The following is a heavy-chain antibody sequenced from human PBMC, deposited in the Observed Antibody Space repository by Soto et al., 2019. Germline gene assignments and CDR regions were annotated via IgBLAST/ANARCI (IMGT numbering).Heavy chain of an antibody. J-gene: IGHJ4*02. Sequence: QVQLVQSGAEVKKPGASVKVSCKASGYTFTSYDISWVRQAPGQGLKWMGWISTYNGNTNYAQKLQGRVTMTTDTSTSTAYRELRSLRSDLTVVYDCARGMGQPLDYWGQGTLFTVSS. CDR2: ISTYNGNT. D-gene: IGHD6-25*01. V-gene: IGHV1-18*01. CDR1: GYTFTSYD. CDR3: ARGMGQPLDY.